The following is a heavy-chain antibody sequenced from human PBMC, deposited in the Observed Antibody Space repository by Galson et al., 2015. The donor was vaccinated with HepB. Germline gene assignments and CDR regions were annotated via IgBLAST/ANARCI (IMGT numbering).Heavy chain of an antibody. CDR1: GGTFSSYA. Sequence: SVKVSCKASGGTFSSYAISWVRQAPGQGLEWMGRIIPILGIANYAQKFQGRVTITADESTSTAYMELSSLRSEDTAVYYCARGGQQLDTNYFDYWGQGTLVTVSS. D-gene: IGHD6-13*01. V-gene: IGHV1-69*04. CDR3: ARGGQQLDTNYFDY. CDR2: IIPILGIA. J-gene: IGHJ4*02.